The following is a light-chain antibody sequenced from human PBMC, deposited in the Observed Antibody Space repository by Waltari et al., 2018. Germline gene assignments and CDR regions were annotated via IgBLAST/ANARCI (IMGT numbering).Light chain of an antibody. CDR1: QRVSSNY. J-gene: IGKJ1*01. V-gene: IGKV3-20*01. CDR3: QQFGSSPPWT. CDR2: DSS. Sequence: ETVLTQSPGSLSLSAGERATLSCRASQRVSSNYLAWYQQKPGQAPRLLIYDSSCRATGIPDRFSGSGSGTDFTLTISRLEPEDFAVYYCQQFGSSPPWTFGQGTKLEIK.